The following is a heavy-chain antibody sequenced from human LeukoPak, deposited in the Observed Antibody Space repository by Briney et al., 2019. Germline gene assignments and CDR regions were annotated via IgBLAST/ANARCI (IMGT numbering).Heavy chain of an antibody. J-gene: IGHJ4*02. V-gene: IGHV4-59*08. Sequence: PSETLSLTCTVSGGSISSYYWSWIRQPPGKGLEWIGYIYYSGSTNYNPSLKSRVTVSVGTSKNQFSLKLSSVTAADTAVYYCASLRERSYYARGFDYWGQGTLVTVSS. CDR3: ASLRERSYYARGFDY. CDR1: GGSISSYY. CDR2: IYYSGST. D-gene: IGHD1-26*01.